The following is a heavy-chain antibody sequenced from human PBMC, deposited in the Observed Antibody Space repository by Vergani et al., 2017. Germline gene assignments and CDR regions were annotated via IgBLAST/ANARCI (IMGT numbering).Heavy chain of an antibody. CDR1: GFTFDDYA. CDR3: AREERSNTSPFVGD. J-gene: IGHJ4*02. V-gene: IGHV3-23*04. CDR2: ISGHGDRT. D-gene: IGHD2/OR15-2a*01. Sequence: EVQVVETGGGLVQPGRSLRLSCAASGFTFDDYAMHWVRQTPGKGLEWVSAISGHGDRTYYADSVKGRFTISRDNSKNTVYLQMNSLKAEDRATYYCAREERSNTSPFVGDWGQGTLVTV.